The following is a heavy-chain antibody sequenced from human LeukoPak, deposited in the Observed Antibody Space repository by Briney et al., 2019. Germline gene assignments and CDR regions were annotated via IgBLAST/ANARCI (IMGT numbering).Heavy chain of an antibody. J-gene: IGHJ3*02. Sequence: SVKVSCKASGGTFSSYAISWVRQAPGQGLEWMGRIIPILGIANYAQKFQGRATITADESTTTAYMDLSSLRSEDTAIYYCARSMVQLAITDGFHIWGQGTTVTVSS. D-gene: IGHD3-10*01. CDR1: GGTFSSYA. CDR2: IIPILGIA. V-gene: IGHV1-69*04. CDR3: ARSMVQLAITDGFHI.